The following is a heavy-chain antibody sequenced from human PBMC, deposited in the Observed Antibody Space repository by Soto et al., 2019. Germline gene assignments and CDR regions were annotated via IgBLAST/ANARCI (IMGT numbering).Heavy chain of an antibody. Sequence: QVQLVESGGGLVKPGGSLRLSCAASGFRLSDYYMSWIRQASGKGLGGISYITTTGTTISYADSVKGRFTISRDNARNSLYLQMDSLRPEDTAVYYCARDRGIVATGVGYYYDFWGQGTLVTVSS. CDR3: ARDRGIVATGVGYYYDF. J-gene: IGHJ4*02. CDR2: ITTTGTTI. V-gene: IGHV3-11*01. CDR1: GFRLSDYY. D-gene: IGHD5-12*01.